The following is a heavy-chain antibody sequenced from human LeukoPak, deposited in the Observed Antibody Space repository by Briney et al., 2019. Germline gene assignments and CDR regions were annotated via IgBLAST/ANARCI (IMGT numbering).Heavy chain of an antibody. CDR1: GFIFYSYA. V-gene: IGHV3-64*01. CDR2: ITSSGSST. Sequence: SGGSLRLSCAASGFIFYSYAMHWVRQAPGRGLEYVSAITSSGSSTFYANSVKGRFTISRDNSKNTLYLQMGSLRPDDMAVYYCTRGPGYDYVWGSYRADYWGQGTLVTVSS. CDR3: TRGPGYDYVWGSYRADY. J-gene: IGHJ4*02. D-gene: IGHD3-16*02.